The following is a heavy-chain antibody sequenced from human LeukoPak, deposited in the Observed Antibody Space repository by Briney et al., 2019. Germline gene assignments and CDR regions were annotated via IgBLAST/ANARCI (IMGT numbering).Heavy chain of an antibody. CDR2: IRSGGTT. J-gene: IGHJ4*02. Sequence: PGGSLRLSCAASGFIVSGNYMSWVRQAPGKGLEWVSVIRSGGTTSYADSVKGRFTISRDNSKNSLYLQMNSLRDEDTAVYYCASSGSYRFDYWGQGTLVTVSS. V-gene: IGHV3-53*01. CDR1: GFIVSGNY. D-gene: IGHD1-26*01. CDR3: ASSGSYRFDY.